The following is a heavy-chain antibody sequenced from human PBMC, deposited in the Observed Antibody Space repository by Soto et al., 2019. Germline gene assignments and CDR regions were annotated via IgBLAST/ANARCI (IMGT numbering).Heavy chain of an antibody. Sequence: ASVNVSCKASGYTFTSYAMHWVRQAPGQRPEWMGWINAGNGNTKYSQKFQGRVTIARDTSASTAYMELSSLRSEDTAVYYCARYALTGSYSYCCECWGEGKLVSVSA. D-gene: IGHD3-9*01. CDR2: INAGNGNT. CDR3: ARYALTGSYSYCCEC. V-gene: IGHV1-3*01. CDR1: GYTFTSYA. J-gene: IGHJ4*01.